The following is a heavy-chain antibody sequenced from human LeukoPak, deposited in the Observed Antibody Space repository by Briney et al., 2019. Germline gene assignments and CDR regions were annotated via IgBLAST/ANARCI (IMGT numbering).Heavy chain of an antibody. D-gene: IGHD3-10*01. V-gene: IGHV1-69*01. CDR1: GGTFSSYA. CDR2: IIPIFGTA. CDR3: ARSKGITMVRGVIGPGY. Sequence: SVKVSCKASGGTFSSYAISWVRQAPGQGLEWMGGIIPIFGTANYAQKFQGRVTITADESTSTAYMELSSLRSEDTAVYYCARSKGITMVRGVIGPGYWGQGTLVTVSS. J-gene: IGHJ4*02.